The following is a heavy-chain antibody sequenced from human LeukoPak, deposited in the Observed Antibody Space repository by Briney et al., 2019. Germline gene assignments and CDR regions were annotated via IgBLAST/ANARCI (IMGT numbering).Heavy chain of an antibody. D-gene: IGHD6-19*01. CDR1: GFTFDDYA. V-gene: IGHV3-9*03. CDR3: AKDGTHGAVPGTSSYFDY. CDR2: ISWNSGSI. J-gene: IGHJ4*02. Sequence: GGSLRLSCAASGFTFDDYAMHWVRQAPGKGLEWVSGISWNSGSIGYADSVKGRFTISRDNAKNSLYLQMNSLRAEDMALYYCAKDGTHGAVPGTSSYFDYWGQGTLVTVSS.